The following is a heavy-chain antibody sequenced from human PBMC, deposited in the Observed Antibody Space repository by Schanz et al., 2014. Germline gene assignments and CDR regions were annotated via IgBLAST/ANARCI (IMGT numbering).Heavy chain of an antibody. CDR1: GFSFSGSG. Sequence: VQLVESGGGLVQPGRSLRLSCAASGFSFSGSGMHWVRQAPGEGLEWVAFIRFDASHKYYADSVKGRFTISRDNSKDTLYLQMSGLTPEDTAVYYCARGPIPIQGVPMDFWGQGTLVTVSS. CDR2: IRFDASHK. V-gene: IGHV3-33*08. CDR3: ARGPIPIQGVPMDF. D-gene: IGHD3-10*01. J-gene: IGHJ4*02.